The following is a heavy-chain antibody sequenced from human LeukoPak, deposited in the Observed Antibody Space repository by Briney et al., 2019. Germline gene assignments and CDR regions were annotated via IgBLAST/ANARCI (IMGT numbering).Heavy chain of an antibody. J-gene: IGHJ4*02. CDR1: GFTFSSYA. CDR3: VKEAGYHFDD. Sequence: GGSLRLPCSASGFTFSSYAIHGVRRAPGKGLEYVLAISCYGGSTYYADSVKRRFTVSRDNSMNTLYLQMSSLRAEDTAVYYCVKEAGYHFDDWGQGTLVTVSS. CDR2: ISCYGGST. V-gene: IGHV3-64D*06. D-gene: IGHD6-19*01.